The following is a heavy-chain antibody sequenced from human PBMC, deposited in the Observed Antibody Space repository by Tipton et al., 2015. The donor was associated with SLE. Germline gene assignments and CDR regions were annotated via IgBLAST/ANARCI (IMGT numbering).Heavy chain of an antibody. CDR1: GASFIISTYY. Sequence: TLSLTCSVSGASFIISTYYWSWIRQPPGKGLEWIGEINHSGSTNYNPSLKSRVTISVDTSKNQFSLKLSSVTAADTSVYYCVGSTAGGFFDYWGQGTLVTVSS. CDR2: INHSGST. J-gene: IGHJ4*02. D-gene: IGHD2-2*01. CDR3: VGSTAGGFFDY. V-gene: IGHV4-34*01.